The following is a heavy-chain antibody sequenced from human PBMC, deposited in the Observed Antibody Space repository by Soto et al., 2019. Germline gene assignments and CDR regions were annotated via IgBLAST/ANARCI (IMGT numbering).Heavy chain of an antibody. V-gene: IGHV1-69*01. CDR1: GGTFSSYA. D-gene: IGHD6-6*01. Sequence: QVQLVQSGAEVKKPGSSVKVSCRASGGTFSSYAVSWVRQAPGQGLEWMGVIIPLLNTPKYVQKFQGRVTITADASATTAYTELSSLRSEDTAVYYCARESSSPNYYYYGMDVWGQGTTVTVSS. J-gene: IGHJ6*02. CDR3: ARESSSPNYYYYGMDV. CDR2: IIPLLNTP.